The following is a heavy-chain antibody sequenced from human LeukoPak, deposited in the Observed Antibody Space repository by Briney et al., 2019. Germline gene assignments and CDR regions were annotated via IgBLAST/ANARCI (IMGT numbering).Heavy chain of an antibody. CDR1: GFTFSSSA. J-gene: IGHJ4*02. V-gene: IGHV3-23*01. CDR3: ASSPSGYYPYYFDY. CDR2: ISGSGGST. D-gene: IGHD3-22*01. Sequence: GGSLRLSCAASGFTFSSSAMSWVRQAPGRGLEWVSAISGSGGSTYYADSEKGRFTISRDNSKNTLYLQMNSLRAEDTAVYYCASSPSGYYPYYFDYWGQGTLVTVSS.